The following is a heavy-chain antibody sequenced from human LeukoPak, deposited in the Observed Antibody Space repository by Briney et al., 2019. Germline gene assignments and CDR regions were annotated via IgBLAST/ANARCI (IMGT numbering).Heavy chain of an antibody. V-gene: IGHV3-15*01. CDR1: GFTFSNAW. D-gene: IGHD3-10*01. J-gene: IGHJ4*02. CDR2: IKSKTDGGTT. CDR3: TTDQMVRGGPDY. Sequence: GGSLRLSCAASGFTFSNAWMSWVRQAPGKGLEWVGRIKSKTDGGTTDYAAPVKGRFTISRDDSKNTLYLQMNSLKTEDTAVYYCTTDQMVRGGPDYWGQGTLVTVSS.